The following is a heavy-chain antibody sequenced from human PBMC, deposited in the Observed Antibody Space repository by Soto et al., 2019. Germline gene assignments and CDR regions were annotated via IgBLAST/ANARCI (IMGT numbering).Heavy chain of an antibody. CDR1: GFTFSSNA. CDR3: AKQRAGFGSGSDTYYFDY. Sequence: EVQLLESGGGLVQPGGSLRISCIGSGFTFSSNAMSWVRHAPGKGLEWVSAISGSGGTTYYADSVMGRFAVSRDNSNNTLYLQMNSLRAGDTAVYYCAKQRAGFGSGSDTYYFDYWGQGTLVTVSS. CDR2: ISGSGGTT. J-gene: IGHJ4*02. D-gene: IGHD3-10*01. V-gene: IGHV3-23*01.